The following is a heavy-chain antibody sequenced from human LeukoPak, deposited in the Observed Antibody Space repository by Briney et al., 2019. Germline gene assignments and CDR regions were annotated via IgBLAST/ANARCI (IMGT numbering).Heavy chain of an antibody. CDR3: ARGRLAAAKGYFDF. CDR1: GDSVTRGNCY. V-gene: IGHV4-31*03. CDR2: IYYSGST. Sequence: SETLSLTCTVSGDSVTRGNCYWNWIRQHPGKCLEWIGYIYYSGSTYYNPSLRSRLTMSVDTSKNQFSLKLSSVTAADTAVYYCARGRLAAAKGYFDFWGQGTLVTVSS. D-gene: IGHD6-25*01. J-gene: IGHJ4*02.